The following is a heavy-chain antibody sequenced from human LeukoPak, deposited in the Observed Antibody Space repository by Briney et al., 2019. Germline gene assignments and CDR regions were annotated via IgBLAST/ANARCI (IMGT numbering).Heavy chain of an antibody. CDR3: ARDGYYYFWSGYYSGGGYYMDV. J-gene: IGHJ6*03. D-gene: IGHD3-3*01. CDR1: GGSISSYY. CDR2: IYYSGST. V-gene: IGHV4-59*01. Sequence: PSETLSLTCTVSGGSISSYYWSWIRQPPGKGLEWIGYIYYSGSTNYNPSLKSRVTISVDTSKNQFSLKLSSVTAADTAVYYCARDGYYYFWSGYYSGGGYYMDVWGKGTTVTVSS.